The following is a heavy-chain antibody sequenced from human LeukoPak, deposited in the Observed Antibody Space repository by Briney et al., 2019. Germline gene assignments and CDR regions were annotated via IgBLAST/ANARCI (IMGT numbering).Heavy chain of an antibody. CDR3: ARGGLYDSSGYYDY. CDR1: GGSISSGGYS. Sequence: PSQTLSLTCAVSGGSISSGGYSWSWIRQPPGKGLEWIGYIYHGGSTYYNPSLKSRVTISVDRSKNQFSLKLSSVTAADTAVYYCARGGLYDSSGYYDYWGQGTLVTVSS. D-gene: IGHD3-22*01. CDR2: IYHGGST. J-gene: IGHJ4*02. V-gene: IGHV4-30-2*01.